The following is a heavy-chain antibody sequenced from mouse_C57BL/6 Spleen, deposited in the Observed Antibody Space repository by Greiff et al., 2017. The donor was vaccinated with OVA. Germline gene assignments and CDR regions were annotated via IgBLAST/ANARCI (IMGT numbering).Heavy chain of an antibody. CDR2: LNTYNGGT. CDR3: ARKGLGRYFDY. J-gene: IGHJ2*01. CDR1: GYTFTDYY. V-gene: IGHV1-19*01. D-gene: IGHD4-1*01. Sequence: VQLQQSGPVLVKPGASVKMSCKASGYTFTDYYMNWVKQSHGKSLEWIGVLNTYNGGTSYNQTLKGKATWTVDKSSSTADMELNSLTSEDSAVYYCARKGLGRYFDYWGQGTTLTVSS.